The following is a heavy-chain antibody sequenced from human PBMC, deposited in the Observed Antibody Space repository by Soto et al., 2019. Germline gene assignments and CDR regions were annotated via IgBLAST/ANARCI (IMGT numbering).Heavy chain of an antibody. J-gene: IGHJ6*02. Sequence: SVKVSCKASGGTFSSYAISWVRQAPGQGLEWMGGTIPIFGTANYAQKFQGRVTITADESTSTAYMELSSLRSEDTAVYYCARGYSSTSCYWFSCYYYRMDVWGQGTTVTVSS. V-gene: IGHV1-69*13. CDR1: GGTFSSYA. D-gene: IGHD2-2*01. CDR3: ARGYSSTSCYWFSCYYYRMDV. CDR2: TIPIFGTA.